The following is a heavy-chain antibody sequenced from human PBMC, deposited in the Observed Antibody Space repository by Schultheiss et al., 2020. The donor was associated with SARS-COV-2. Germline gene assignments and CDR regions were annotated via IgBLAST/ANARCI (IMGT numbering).Heavy chain of an antibody. CDR3: AREDNLAYCGGDCPVYYYYGMDV. CDR2: IGTAGDT. V-gene: IGHV3-13*01. Sequence: GGSLRLYCAASGFTFSSYDMHWVRQATGKGLEWVSAIGTAGDTYYPGSVKGRFTISRDNSKNTLYLQMNSLRAEDTAVYYCAREDNLAYCGGDCPVYYYYGMDVWGQGTTVTVSS. D-gene: IGHD2-21*02. J-gene: IGHJ6*02. CDR1: GFTFSSYD.